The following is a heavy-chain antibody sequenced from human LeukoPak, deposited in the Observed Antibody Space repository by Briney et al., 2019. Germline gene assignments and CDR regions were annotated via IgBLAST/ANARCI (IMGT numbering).Heavy chain of an antibody. V-gene: IGHV4-39*07. J-gene: IGHJ5*02. CDR1: GGSISSSSYY. Sequence: SETLSLTCTVSGGSISSSSYYWGWIRQPPGKGLEWIGEINHSGSTNYNPSLKSRVTISVDTSKNQFSLKLSSVTAADTAVYYCARGRSSSAPNRRWFDPWGQGTLVTVSS. CDR2: INHSGST. CDR3: ARGRSSSAPNRRWFDP. D-gene: IGHD6-6*01.